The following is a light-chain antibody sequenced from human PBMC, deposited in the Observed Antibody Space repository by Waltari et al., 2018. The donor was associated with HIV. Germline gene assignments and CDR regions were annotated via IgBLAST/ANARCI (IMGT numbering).Light chain of an antibody. Sequence: QSALTQPASVSGSPGQSITIPCTGTSSDVGSYKSVSWYQQHPDKAPKLIIYDVTNRPSGVSNRFSGSKSGNTASLTISGLQADDEADYFCNSYVAADTRIFGPGTKVTVL. V-gene: IGLV2-14*01. CDR3: NSYVAADTRI. J-gene: IGLJ1*01. CDR2: DVT. CDR1: SSDVGSYKS.